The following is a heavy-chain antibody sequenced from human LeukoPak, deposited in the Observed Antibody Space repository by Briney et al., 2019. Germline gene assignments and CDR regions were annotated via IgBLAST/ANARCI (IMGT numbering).Heavy chain of an antibody. V-gene: IGHV3-33*06. J-gene: IGHJ4*02. CDR1: GFTFSTYG. CDR2: TWREGSDK. D-gene: IGHD2/OR15-2a*01. Sequence: GGSLRLSCAASGFTFSTYGMLWVRQAPGKGLEWVALTWREGSDKYADSVKGRFAISRDNSKNTLFLQMNSLKAEDTAVYYCAKGRPGGAVLAAYFDYWGQGTLLTVSS. CDR3: AKGRPGGAVLAAYFDY.